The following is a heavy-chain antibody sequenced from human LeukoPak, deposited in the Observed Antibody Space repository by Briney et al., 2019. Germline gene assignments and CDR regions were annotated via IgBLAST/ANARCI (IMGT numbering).Heavy chain of an antibody. D-gene: IGHD3-3*01. Sequence: GESLKISCKGSGYSFTSYWIGWVRQMPGKGLEWMGIIYPGDSDTRYSPSFQGQVTISADKSISTAYLQWSSLKASDTATYYCARYGHYDFWSGYYPMDAFDIWGQGTMVTVSS. CDR1: GYSFTSYW. V-gene: IGHV5-51*01. J-gene: IGHJ3*02. CDR2: IYPGDSDT. CDR3: ARYGHYDFWSGYYPMDAFDI.